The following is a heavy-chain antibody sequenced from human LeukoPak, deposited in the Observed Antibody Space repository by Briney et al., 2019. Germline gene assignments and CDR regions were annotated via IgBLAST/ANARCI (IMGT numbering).Heavy chain of an antibody. Sequence: PGGSLRLSCAASGFTFNTFAMSSVREALGKGRLCVARTIIHGASANYADSVKGRFTTSRDNANNTLYLQMNGLRDEDTGVYYALAGYYYYYMDVWGKGTTVTVSS. CDR1: GFTFNTFA. J-gene: IGHJ6*03. D-gene: IGHD6-13*01. V-gene: IGHV3-74*01. CDR3: LAGYYYYYMDV. CDR2: TIIHGASA.